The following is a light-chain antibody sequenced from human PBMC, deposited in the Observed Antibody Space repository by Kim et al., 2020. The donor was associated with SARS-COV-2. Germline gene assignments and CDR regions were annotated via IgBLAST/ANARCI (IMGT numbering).Light chain of an antibody. V-gene: IGKV3-20*01. J-gene: IGKJ4*01. CDR1: HTMSSRN. Sequence: PGGRAPLSGKASHTMSSRNIAWYQRKPGQSPRLLIYGASNRASGSPDRFSGSGSGTDFTLTISRLESEDFAVYYCQQWSDSPSLTFGGGTKLEI. CDR2: GAS. CDR3: QQWSDSPSLT.